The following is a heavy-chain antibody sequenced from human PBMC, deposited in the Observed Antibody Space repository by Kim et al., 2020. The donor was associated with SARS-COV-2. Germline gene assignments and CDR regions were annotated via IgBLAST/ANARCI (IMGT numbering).Heavy chain of an antibody. CDR3: AISPITMIVVVIKYYYGMDV. CDR1: GYTFTSYD. D-gene: IGHD3-22*01. V-gene: IGHV1-8*01. J-gene: IGHJ6*02. Sequence: ASVKVSCKASGYTFTSYDINWVRQATGQGLEWMGWMNPNSGNTGYAQKFQCRVTMTRNTSISTAYMELSSLRSEDTAVYYCAISPITMIVVVIKYYYGMDVWGQGTTVTVSS. CDR2: MNPNSGNT.